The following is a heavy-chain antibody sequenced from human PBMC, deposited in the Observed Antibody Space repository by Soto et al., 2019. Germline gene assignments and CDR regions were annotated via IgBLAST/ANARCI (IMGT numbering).Heavy chain of an antibody. V-gene: IGHV3-23*01. J-gene: IGHJ5*02. CDR2: ISGSGGST. CDR3: AKDRADYGDYVSWFDP. Sequence: EVQLLESGGGLVQPGGSLRLSCAASGFTFSSYAMSWVRQAPGKGLEWVSAISGSGGSTYYADSVKGRFTISRDNSKNTLYLQMNSLSAEDTAVYYCAKDRADYGDYVSWFDPWGQGTLVTVSS. D-gene: IGHD4-17*01. CDR1: GFTFSSYA.